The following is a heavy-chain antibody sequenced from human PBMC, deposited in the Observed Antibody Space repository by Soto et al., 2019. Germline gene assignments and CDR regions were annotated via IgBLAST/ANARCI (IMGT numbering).Heavy chain of an antibody. J-gene: IGHJ5*02. V-gene: IGHV3-23*01. CDR3: ARRPEFLDSRDNGFDP. CDR1: GFTFSSYA. CDR2: ISGTGGST. D-gene: IGHD3-10*01. Sequence: GGPLRLSCAASGFTFSSYAMSWVRQAPGKGLEWVSAISGTGGSTYYADSVRGRFTISRDNSKNTLFLQMDSLRADDTVVYHCARRPEFLDSRDNGFDPWGQGTPLTVSS.